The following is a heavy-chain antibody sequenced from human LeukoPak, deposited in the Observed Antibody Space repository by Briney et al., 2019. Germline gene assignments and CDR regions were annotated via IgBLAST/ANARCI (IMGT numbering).Heavy chain of an antibody. CDR1: GFTFTNNF. V-gene: IGHV3-7*01. J-gene: IGHJ4*01. CDR3: VREGFYFFDF. CDR2: IKQYDSET. Sequence: PGGSLRLSCAASGFTFTNNFMSWVRQVTGKGLEGVANIKQYDSETTYADSVRGRFTILRDKAKDSVYLQMNSLRAEDSATYYCVREGFYFFDFWGQGTLVTVSS.